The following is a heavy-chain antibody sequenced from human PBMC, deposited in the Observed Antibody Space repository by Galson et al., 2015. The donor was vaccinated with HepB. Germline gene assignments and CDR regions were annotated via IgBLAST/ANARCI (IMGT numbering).Heavy chain of an antibody. Sequence: SVKVSCKASGYTFTGYYMHWVRQAPGQGLEWMGWINPNSGGTNYAQKFQGWVTMTRDTSISTAYMGLSRLRSDDTAVYYCARVRPYGDYGPSEGMDVWGQGTTVTVSS. CDR1: GYTFTGYY. CDR2: INPNSGGT. D-gene: IGHD4-17*01. CDR3: ARVRPYGDYGPSEGMDV. V-gene: IGHV1-2*04. J-gene: IGHJ6*02.